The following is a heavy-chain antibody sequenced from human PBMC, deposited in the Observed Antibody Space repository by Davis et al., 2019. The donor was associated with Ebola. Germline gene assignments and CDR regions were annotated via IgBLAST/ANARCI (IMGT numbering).Heavy chain of an antibody. J-gene: IGHJ6*02. CDR3: ARDRGRDYGDFYGMDV. CDR2: IYYSGST. CDR1: GGSISSYY. D-gene: IGHD4-17*01. Sequence: SETLSLTCTVPGGSISSYYWSWIRQPPGKGLEWIGYIYYSGSTNYNPSLKSRVTISVDTSKNQFSLKLSSVTAADTAVYYCARDRGRDYGDFYGMDVWGQGTTVTVSS. V-gene: IGHV4-59*12.